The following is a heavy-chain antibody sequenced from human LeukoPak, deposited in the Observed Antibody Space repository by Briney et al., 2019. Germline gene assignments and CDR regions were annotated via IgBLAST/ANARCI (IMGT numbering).Heavy chain of an antibody. V-gene: IGHV3-23*01. Sequence: PGGSLRLSCAASGFTVSSYGMTWVRQAPGKGLEWVSAFSATDGSAQYAESVKGRFTISRDNFKSSLYLQMNSLRDEDTAVYYCAKARIAAAGTGAFDVWGQGTMVTVSS. CDR3: AKARIAAAGTGAFDV. D-gene: IGHD6-13*01. J-gene: IGHJ3*01. CDR1: GFTVSSYG. CDR2: FSATDGSA.